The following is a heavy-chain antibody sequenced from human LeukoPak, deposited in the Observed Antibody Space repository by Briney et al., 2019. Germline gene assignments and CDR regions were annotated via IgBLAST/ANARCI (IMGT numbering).Heavy chain of an antibody. CDR1: GFTFSSYW. J-gene: IGHJ4*02. Sequence: GSLRLSCAASGFTFSSYWMSWVRQAPGKVLEWVANIKQDGSEKYYVDSVKGRFTISRDNAKNSLYLQMNSLRAEDTAVYYCARLRKGYCTNGVCYYTFFDYWGQGTLVTVSS. V-gene: IGHV3-7*01. CDR2: IKQDGSEK. CDR3: ARLRKGYCTNGVCYYTFFDY. D-gene: IGHD2-8*01.